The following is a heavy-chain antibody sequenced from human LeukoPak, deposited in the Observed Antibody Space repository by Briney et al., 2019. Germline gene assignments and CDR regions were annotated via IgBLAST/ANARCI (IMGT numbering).Heavy chain of an antibody. CDR1: GYTLTELS. Sequence: ASVKVSCKVSGYTLTELSMHWVRQAPGKGLEWMGGFDPEDGETIYAQKFQGRVTITEDTSTDTAYMELSSLRSEDTAVYYCATRDGYNTHVFDIGGQGTMVTVSS. CDR3: ATRDGYNTHVFDI. D-gene: IGHD5-24*01. J-gene: IGHJ3*02. CDR2: FDPEDGET. V-gene: IGHV1-24*01.